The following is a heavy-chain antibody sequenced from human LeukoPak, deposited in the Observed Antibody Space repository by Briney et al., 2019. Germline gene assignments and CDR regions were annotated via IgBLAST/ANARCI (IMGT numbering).Heavy chain of an antibody. Sequence: ASVKVSCHTSGYNFKTHALSWVRQAPGRGLEWVGWINTDTGNPTYAQGFTGRFVFSLDTSVSTAYLQISSLKAEDTAVYYCARGTYGGNPGDTFDIWGQGTMVTVSS. CDR2: INTDTGNP. CDR3: ARGTYGGNPGDTFDI. D-gene: IGHD4-23*01. CDR1: GYNFKTHA. J-gene: IGHJ3*02. V-gene: IGHV7-4-1*02.